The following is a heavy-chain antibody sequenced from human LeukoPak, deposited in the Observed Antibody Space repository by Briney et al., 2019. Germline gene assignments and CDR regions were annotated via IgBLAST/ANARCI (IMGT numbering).Heavy chain of an antibody. V-gene: IGHV1-2*02. CDR3: ARAARPYYYYYGMDV. Sequence: ASVKVSCKASGYTFTGYYMHWVRQAPGQGLEWMGWINPNSGGTNYAQKFQGRVTMTRDTSISTAYMELSRLRSDDTAVYYCARAARPYYYYYGMDVWGQGTTVTVSS. CDR1: GYTFTGYY. J-gene: IGHJ6*02. D-gene: IGHD6-6*01. CDR2: INPNSGGT.